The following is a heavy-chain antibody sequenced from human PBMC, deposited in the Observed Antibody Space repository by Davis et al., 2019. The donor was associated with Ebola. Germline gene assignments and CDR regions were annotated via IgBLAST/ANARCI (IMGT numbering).Heavy chain of an antibody. CDR3: AKRDREIKYYFEL. D-gene: IGHD5-24*01. J-gene: IGHJ4*02. V-gene: IGHV3-74*01. CDR1: GFTFSRYW. Sequence: ESLKTPCPAPGFTFSRYWMHWVRQAPGKGLVWVPRINPDGSFTDYADSVKGRFSISRDSTSNTLYLQMNSLRAEDTAVYYCAKRDREIKYYFELWGQGTLITVTS. CDR2: INPDGSFT.